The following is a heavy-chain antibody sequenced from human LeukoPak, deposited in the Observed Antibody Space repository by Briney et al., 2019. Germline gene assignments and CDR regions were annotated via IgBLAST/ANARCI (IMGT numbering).Heavy chain of an antibody. J-gene: IGHJ2*01. D-gene: IGHD6-6*01. CDR2: INSDGSST. Sequence: PGGSLRLSCAASGFTFSSYWMHWVRQAPGKGLVWVSRINSDGSSTSYADSVKGRFTISRDNSKNTLYLQMNSLRAGDTAVYYCAKPTRSADWYFDLWGRGTLVTVSS. CDR1: GFTFSSYW. CDR3: AKPTRSADWYFDL. V-gene: IGHV3-74*01.